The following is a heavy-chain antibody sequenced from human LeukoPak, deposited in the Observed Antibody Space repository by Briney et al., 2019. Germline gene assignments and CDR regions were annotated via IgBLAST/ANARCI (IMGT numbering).Heavy chain of an antibody. Sequence: GGSLRLSCAASGFTFSSYAMSWVRQAPGKGLEWVSDVSGSGSHTYYADSVKGRFTISRDNSKNTLSLQMNSLSAEDTAVYYCAKVKGSVDYWGQGTRVTVT. CDR3: AKVKGSVDY. D-gene: IGHD3-10*01. J-gene: IGHJ4*02. CDR1: GFTFSSYA. CDR2: VSGSGSHT. V-gene: IGHV3-23*01.